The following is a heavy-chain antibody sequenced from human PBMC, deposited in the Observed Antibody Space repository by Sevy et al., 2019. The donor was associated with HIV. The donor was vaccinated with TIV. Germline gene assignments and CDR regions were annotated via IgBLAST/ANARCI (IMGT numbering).Heavy chain of an antibody. CDR2: INPNSGGT. D-gene: IGHD4-17*01. CDR1: GYTFTGYY. Sequence: ASVKVSCKASGYTFTGYYMHWVRQAPGQGLEWMGWINPNSGGTNYAQKFQGRVTMTRDTSISTAYMELSRLRSDDTAVYYCAREVTVRFQGYYWGQGTLVTVSS. CDR3: AREVTVRFQGYY. V-gene: IGHV1-2*02. J-gene: IGHJ4*02.